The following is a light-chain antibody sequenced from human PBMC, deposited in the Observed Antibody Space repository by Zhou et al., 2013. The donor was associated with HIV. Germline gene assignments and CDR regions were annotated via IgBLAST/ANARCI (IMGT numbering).Light chain of an antibody. CDR3: QQSYSTPRT. J-gene: IGKJ2*01. CDR2: TAS. Sequence: DIQMTQSPSTLSASVGDRVTITCRASQSISSYLNWYQQKPGKAPNLLIYTASTLQSGVPSRFSGSGSGTDFTLTISSLQPEDFATYYCQQSYSTPRTFGPGDRSWRSN. V-gene: IGKV1-39*01. CDR1: QSISSY.